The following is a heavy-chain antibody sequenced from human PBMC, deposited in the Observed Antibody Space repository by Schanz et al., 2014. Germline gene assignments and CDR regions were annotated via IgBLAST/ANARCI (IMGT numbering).Heavy chain of an antibody. CDR2: MNQDGSVK. Sequence: VQLVESGGGVVQPGRSLRLSCAASGFTFSGYGMHWVRQAPGKGLEWVANMNQDGSVKNYVDSVKGRFTISRDNAKNSLYLQMNSLRSEDTAVYYCARLLGYSYGHYYYYGMDVWGQGTTVTVSS. D-gene: IGHD5-18*01. CDR1: GFTFSGYG. J-gene: IGHJ6*02. V-gene: IGHV3-7*03. CDR3: ARLLGYSYGHYYYYGMDV.